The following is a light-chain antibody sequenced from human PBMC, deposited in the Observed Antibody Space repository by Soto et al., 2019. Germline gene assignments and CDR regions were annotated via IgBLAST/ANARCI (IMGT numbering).Light chain of an antibody. CDR3: QQYYSTPWT. CDR1: QSVSTR. Sequence: DIQMTQSPSSLSASVGDRVTIICRASQSVSTRLAWYQQKPGKAPKVLIYDASSWAGGVPSRFTGSGSGTEFTLTISSLQAEDVAVYYCQQYYSTPWTFGQGTKVEIK. J-gene: IGKJ1*01. V-gene: IGKV1-5*02. CDR2: DAS.